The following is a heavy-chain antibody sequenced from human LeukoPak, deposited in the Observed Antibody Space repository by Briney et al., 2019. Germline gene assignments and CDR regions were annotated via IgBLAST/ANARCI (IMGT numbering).Heavy chain of an antibody. CDR1: GGSFSGYY. J-gene: IGHJ4*02. D-gene: IGHD3-9*01. CDR2: INHSGST. CDR3: ARGRAYDILTGYYNERYFDY. Sequence: SETLSLTCAVYGGSFSGYYWNWIRQPPGKGLEWIGEINHSGSTNYNPSLKSRVTISVDTSKNDFSLKLSSVTAADTAVYFCARGRAYDILTGYYNERYFDYWGQGTLVTVSS. V-gene: IGHV4-34*01.